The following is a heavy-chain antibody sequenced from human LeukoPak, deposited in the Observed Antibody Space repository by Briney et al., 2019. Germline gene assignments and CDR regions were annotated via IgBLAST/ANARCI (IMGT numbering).Heavy chain of an antibody. CDR2: ISPNSGGT. CDR1: GYTFTDYY. CDR3: AKDYVGDNWFDP. Sequence: ASVKVSCKASGYTFTDYYMHWVRQAPGQGLEWMGWISPNSGGTNYAQKFQGRVTMTRDTSISTAYMELSRLRSDDTAVYYCAKDYVGDNWFDPWGQGTLVTVSS. D-gene: IGHD3-16*01. J-gene: IGHJ5*02. V-gene: IGHV1-2*02.